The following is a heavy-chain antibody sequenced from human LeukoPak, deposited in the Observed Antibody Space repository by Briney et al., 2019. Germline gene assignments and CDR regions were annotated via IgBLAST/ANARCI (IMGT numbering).Heavy chain of an antibody. CDR1: GFTFSSYW. CDR3: ARDRGSSWYSGLSY. D-gene: IGHD6-13*01. J-gene: IGHJ4*02. V-gene: IGHV3-7*01. CDR2: IKHDGSEK. Sequence: GGSLRLSCAASGFTFSSYWMSWVRQAPGKGLEWVANIKHDGSEKYYVDSVKGRFTISRDSAKNSLYLQMDSLRAEDTAVYYCARDRGSSWYSGLSYWGQGILVTVSS.